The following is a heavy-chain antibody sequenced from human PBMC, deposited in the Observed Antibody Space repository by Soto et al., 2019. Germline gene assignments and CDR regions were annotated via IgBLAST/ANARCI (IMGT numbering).Heavy chain of an antibody. CDR3: SIAFYDILTSYYYYYGMDV. CDR2: IIPILGIA. D-gene: IGHD3-9*01. Sequence: SVKVSCKASGGTFSSYTISWVRQAPGQGLEWMGRIIPILGIANYSQKFQGRVTITADNSTSTAYMELSSLRSEDTAVYYCSIAFYDILTSYYYYYGMDVWGQGTTVTVSS. CDR1: GGTFSSYT. J-gene: IGHJ6*02. V-gene: IGHV1-69*02.